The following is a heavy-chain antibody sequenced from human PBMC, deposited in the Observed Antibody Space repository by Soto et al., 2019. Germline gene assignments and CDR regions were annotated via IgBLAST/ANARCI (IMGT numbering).Heavy chain of an antibody. CDR3: EVTTGY. J-gene: IGHJ4*02. CDR2: VSPDNGNA. D-gene: IGHD2-21*02. Sequence: QVQVVQSRAEVKKPGASVKVSCKTSGYTFTDYVINWVRQAPGQGLEWMGWVSPDNGNAGYAQHFQGRVTLTSDTSISTAYMELSSLTSEDTAVYYCEVTTGYWGQGTMVTVSS. V-gene: IGHV1-8*01. CDR1: GYTFTDYV.